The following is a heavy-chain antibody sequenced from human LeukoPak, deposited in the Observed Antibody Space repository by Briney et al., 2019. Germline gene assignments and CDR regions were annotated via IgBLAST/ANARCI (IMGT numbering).Heavy chain of an antibody. V-gene: IGHV3-7*01. CDR3: AKSYYDFWSGYYQTFDY. CDR2: IKQDGSEK. Sequence: GGSLRLSCAASGFTFSSYWMSWVRQAPGKGLEWVANIKQDGSEKYYVDFVKGRFTISRDNAKNSLYLQMNSLRAEDTAVYYCAKSYYDFWSGYYQTFDYWGQGTLVTVSS. J-gene: IGHJ4*02. D-gene: IGHD3-3*01. CDR1: GFTFSSYW.